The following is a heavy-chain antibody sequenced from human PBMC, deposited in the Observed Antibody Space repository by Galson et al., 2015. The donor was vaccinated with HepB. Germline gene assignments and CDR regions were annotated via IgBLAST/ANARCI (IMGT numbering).Heavy chain of an antibody. CDR2: INAGYGDT. D-gene: IGHD3-10*01. V-gene: IGHV1-3*01. CDR3: ARALTRLGSGSLLGY. Sequence: SVKVSCKASGYTFTNYAMQWVRQVPGQRLDWMGWINAGYGDTRYSQKFQGRVTFTRDTSATTVYMELSSLRSEDTAVYYCARALTRLGSGSLLGYWGQGTLVTVSS. CDR1: GYTFTNYA. J-gene: IGHJ4*02.